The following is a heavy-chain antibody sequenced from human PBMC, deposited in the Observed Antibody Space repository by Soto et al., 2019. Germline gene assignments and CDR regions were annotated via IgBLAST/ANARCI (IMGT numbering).Heavy chain of an antibody. CDR3: ARGRGSTGYLGREHYFDY. J-gene: IGHJ4*02. Sequence: EVQVVESGGDLVQPGGSLRLSCAASGFSVPDNYMNWVRQAPGKGLEWVSIIDIGGNTYYADSVKDRFTISRDNSRNTLYLHMECLRAEDTAVYYCARGRGSTGYLGREHYFDYWGQGTLVTVSP. D-gene: IGHD2-2*01. V-gene: IGHV3-66*01. CDR2: IDIGGNT. CDR1: GFSVPDNY.